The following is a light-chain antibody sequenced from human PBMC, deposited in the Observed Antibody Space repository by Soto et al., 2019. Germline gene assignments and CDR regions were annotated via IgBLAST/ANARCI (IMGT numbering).Light chain of an antibody. CDR2: AAS. CDR3: QQYNNWLT. V-gene: IGKV1-6*01. Sequence: AIQLTQSPSSLYASVGDRVTITCRASQAIRTALGWYQQKPGKVPKLLIYAASILQSGVPSRFSGSGSGTDFTLTITSLHSEDFGVYYCQQYNNWLTLGQGTRLEI. CDR1: QAIRTA. J-gene: IGKJ5*01.